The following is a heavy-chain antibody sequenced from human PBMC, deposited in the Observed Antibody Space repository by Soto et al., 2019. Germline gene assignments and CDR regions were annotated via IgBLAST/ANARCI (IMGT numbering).Heavy chain of an antibody. Sequence: GASGEVSCQASWYIFTSYYIPWGRPAPGQGLEWMGWINPFDGSRMFAQSFQGRVTMTRDTSTSTVYMEVSSLRSDDTAVYYCARGGERDWFDPWGQGTLVTVSS. V-gene: IGHV1-46*01. CDR2: INPFDGSR. J-gene: IGHJ5*02. D-gene: IGHD3-10*01. CDR3: ARGGERDWFDP. CDR1: WYIFTSYY.